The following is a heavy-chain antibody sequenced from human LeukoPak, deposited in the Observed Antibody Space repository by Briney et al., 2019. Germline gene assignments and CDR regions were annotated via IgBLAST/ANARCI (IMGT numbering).Heavy chain of an antibody. V-gene: IGHV1-69*06. D-gene: IGHD5-12*01. CDR1: GGTFSSYA. Sequence: GASVKVSCKASGGTFSSYAISWVRQAPGQGLEWMGGIIPIFGTANYAQKFQGRVTITADKSTSTAYMELSSLRSEDTAVYYCARDVSVATYYSDYWGQGTLVTVSS. CDR2: IIPIFGTA. CDR3: ARDVSVATYYSDY. J-gene: IGHJ4*02.